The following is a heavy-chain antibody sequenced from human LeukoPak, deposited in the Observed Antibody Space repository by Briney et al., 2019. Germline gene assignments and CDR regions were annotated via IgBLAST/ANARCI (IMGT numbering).Heavy chain of an antibody. J-gene: IGHJ4*02. D-gene: IGHD5/OR15-5a*01. Sequence: PRGSPRLSCAASGFSFRFSNMNWVRQAPGQGLEWVSYISSTNGNTYYADSVNGRFTISRDTAKNSLYLHMNSLRAEDTAVYYCARGLAVSNYYFDYWGQGTLVPVSS. CDR2: ISSTNGNT. CDR1: GFSFRFSN. V-gene: IGHV3-21*06. CDR3: ARGLAVSNYYFDY.